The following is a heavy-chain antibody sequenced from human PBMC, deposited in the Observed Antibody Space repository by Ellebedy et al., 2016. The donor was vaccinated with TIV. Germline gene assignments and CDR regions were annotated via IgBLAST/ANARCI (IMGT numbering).Heavy chain of an antibody. V-gene: IGHV3-74*01. Sequence: GESLKISCAASGSTFSSHWMHSVRHAPGKGLVWVSRISSDGSYTRYANFVKGRFTISRDNAKNTLYLQMNSLRAEDTAVYYCARDIPQRPNPARFDPWGQGTLVTVSS. J-gene: IGHJ5*02. CDR3: ARDIPQRPNPARFDP. D-gene: IGHD1-1*01. CDR2: ISSDGSYT. CDR1: GSTFSSHW.